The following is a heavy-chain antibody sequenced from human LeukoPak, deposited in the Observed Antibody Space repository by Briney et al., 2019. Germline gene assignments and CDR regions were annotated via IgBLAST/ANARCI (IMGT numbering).Heavy chain of an antibody. CDR3: ARASSSGYEEFDY. J-gene: IGHJ4*02. CDR2: ISSSGSTI. CDR1: GFTFSDYY. V-gene: IGHV3-11*01. D-gene: IGHD3-22*01. Sequence: GGSLRLSCAASGFTFSDYYMSWIRQAPGKGLEWVSYISSSGSTIYYADSVKGRFTISRDNAKNSLYLQMNSLRAEDTAVYYCARASSSGYEEFDYWGQGTLVTVSS.